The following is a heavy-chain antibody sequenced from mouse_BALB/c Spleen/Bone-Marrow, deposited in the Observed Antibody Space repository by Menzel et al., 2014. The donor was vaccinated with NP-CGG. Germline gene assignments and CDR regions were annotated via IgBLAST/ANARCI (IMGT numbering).Heavy chain of an antibody. CDR1: GFTFSNYW. CDR3: TRVNWPFDY. J-gene: IGHJ2*01. CDR2: IRLKSNNYAT. D-gene: IGHD4-1*01. V-gene: IGHV6-6*02. Sequence: DVMLVESGGGLVQPGGSMKLSCVASGFTFSNYWMNWVRQSPEKGLEWVAEIRLKSNNYATHYAESVKGRFTTSRDDSKSSVYLQMNNLRAEDTGIYYCTRVNWPFDYWGQGTTLTVSS.